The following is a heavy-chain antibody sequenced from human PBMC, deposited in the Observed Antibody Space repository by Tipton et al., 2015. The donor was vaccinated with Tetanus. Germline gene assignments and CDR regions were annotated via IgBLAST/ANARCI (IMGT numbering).Heavy chain of an antibody. CDR3: ATSELVTRGGLRAFDI. CDR1: GYSFTSYW. Sequence: VQLVQSGAEVKKPGESLKISCKGSGYSFTSYWIGWVRQMPGKGLEWMGVIYPGDSDTRYSPSFQGQVTISADKSISTAYLQWSSLKASDTAMYYCATSELVTRGGLRAFDIWGQGTMVTVSS. V-gene: IGHV5-51*01. CDR2: IYPGDSDT. D-gene: IGHD2-21*02. J-gene: IGHJ3*02.